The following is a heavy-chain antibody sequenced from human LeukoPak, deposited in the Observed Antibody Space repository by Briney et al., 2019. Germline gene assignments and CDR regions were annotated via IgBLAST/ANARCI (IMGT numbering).Heavy chain of an antibody. J-gene: IGHJ4*02. CDR2: ISSSASTT. Sequence: GGSLRLSCAASGFTFSSYAMSWVSQAPGKGLEWVSTISSSASTTYYADSVKGRFTISRDNSKNTLFLQMNSLRAEDTALYYCAKRLGDPRAFDYWGQGTLVTVSS. D-gene: IGHD2-21*02. CDR3: AKRLGDPRAFDY. V-gene: IGHV3-23*01. CDR1: GFTFSSYA.